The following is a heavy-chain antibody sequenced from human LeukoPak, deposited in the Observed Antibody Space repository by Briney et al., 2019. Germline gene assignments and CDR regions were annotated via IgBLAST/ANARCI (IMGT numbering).Heavy chain of an antibody. D-gene: IGHD5-12*01. V-gene: IGHV4-61*02. CDR3: ARGGLDQVATIRFDHPGAFDI. J-gene: IGHJ3*02. CDR1: DRSSGSWGYY. CDR2: IYTSGST. Sequence: TLTLPCYASDRSSGSWGYYGSLSRRPTGKRKKWNGRIYTSGSTNYNPSLKSRVTISVDTSKNQFSLKLSSVTAADTAVYYCARGGLDQVATIRFDHPGAFDIWGQGTIVTVSS.